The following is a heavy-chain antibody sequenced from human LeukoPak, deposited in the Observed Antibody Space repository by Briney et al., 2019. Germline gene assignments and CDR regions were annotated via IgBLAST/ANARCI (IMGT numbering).Heavy chain of an antibody. D-gene: IGHD6-6*01. J-gene: IGHJ4*02. V-gene: IGHV3-48*03. CDR2: ISSSGSTI. Sequence: GGSLRLSCAASGFTFSSYEMNWVRQAPGKGLEWVSYISSSGSTIYYADSVKGRFTISRDNAKNSLYLQMNSLRAEDTAVNYCARDSTSPFDYWGQGTLVTVSS. CDR3: ARDSTSPFDY. CDR1: GFTFSSYE.